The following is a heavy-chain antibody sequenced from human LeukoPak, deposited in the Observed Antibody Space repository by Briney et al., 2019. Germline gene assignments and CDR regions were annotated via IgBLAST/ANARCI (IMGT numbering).Heavy chain of an antibody. CDR2: ISGDGSAE. CDR1: GFSFSSYS. Sequence: GGSLRLSCAASGFSFSSYSINWVRQAPGKGLEWVSYISGDGSAEHYTESVKGRFTISRDNAKNALYLEMNSLRAEDTAVYFCASEYVYAFDYWGEGNLVTVSS. CDR3: ASEYVYAFDY. J-gene: IGHJ4*02. D-gene: IGHD2/OR15-2a*01. V-gene: IGHV3-48*01.